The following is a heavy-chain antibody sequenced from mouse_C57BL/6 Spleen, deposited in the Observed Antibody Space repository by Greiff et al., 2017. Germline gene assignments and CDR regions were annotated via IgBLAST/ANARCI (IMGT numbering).Heavy chain of an antibody. J-gene: IGHJ2*01. D-gene: IGHD2-4*01. CDR2: IYPGSGNT. V-gene: IGHV1-76*01. CDR1: GYTFTDYY. Sequence: VHLVESGAELVRPGASVKLSCKASGYTFTDYYINWVKQRPGQGLEWIARIYPGSGNTYYNEKFKGKATLTAEKSSSTAYMQLSSLTSEDSAVYFCARWNYDLDRNYFDYWGQGTTLTVSS. CDR3: ARWNYDLDRNYFDY.